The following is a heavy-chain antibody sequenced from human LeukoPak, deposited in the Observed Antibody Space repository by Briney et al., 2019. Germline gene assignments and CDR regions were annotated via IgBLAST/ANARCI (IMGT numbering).Heavy chain of an antibody. D-gene: IGHD5-18*01. Sequence: SETLSLTCTVSGGSISSYYWSWIRQPAGKGLEWIGRIYTSGSTNYNPSLKSRVTMSVDTSKNQFSLKLSSVTAADTAVYYCARDRDTAMVMGFDYWGQGTLVTVSS. CDR3: ARDRDTAMVMGFDY. V-gene: IGHV4-4*07. J-gene: IGHJ4*02. CDR2: IYTSGST. CDR1: GGSISSYY.